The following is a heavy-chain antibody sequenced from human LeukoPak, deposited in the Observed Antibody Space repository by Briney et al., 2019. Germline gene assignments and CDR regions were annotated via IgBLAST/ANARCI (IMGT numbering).Heavy chain of an antibody. CDR3: AKGGRHSSSWNEY. CDR2: ITWDGGTT. V-gene: IGHV3-43*01. D-gene: IGHD6-13*01. Sequence: GGSLRLSCAGSGFTFDDYTMNWVRQAPGKGLEWVSLITWDGGTTYYADSVKGRFTISRDNSKNSLYLQMDSLGTEDTALYHCAKGGRHSSSWNEYWGQGTLVTVSS. CDR1: GFTFDDYT. J-gene: IGHJ4*02.